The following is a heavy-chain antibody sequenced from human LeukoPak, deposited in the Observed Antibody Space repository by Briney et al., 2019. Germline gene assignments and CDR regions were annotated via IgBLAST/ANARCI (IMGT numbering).Heavy chain of an antibody. V-gene: IGHV3-7*01. CDR2: IKQDGRDK. J-gene: IGHJ4*02. CDR3: ARGGAKGSFDY. CDR1: GFTFSTFW. Sequence: PGGSLRLSCAVSGFTFSTFWMSWVRQAPGKGLEWVANIKQDGRDKYYVASVKGRFTISRDNVKNSLYLQMNSLRVEDTSVYYCARGGAKGSFDYWGQGTLVTVSS.